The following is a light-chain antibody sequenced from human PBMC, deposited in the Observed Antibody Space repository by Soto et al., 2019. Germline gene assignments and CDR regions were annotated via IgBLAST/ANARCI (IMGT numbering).Light chain of an antibody. CDR1: RPNVGTNP. V-gene: IGLV1-44*01. CDR2: TNS. Sequence: QSVLTQPPSASGTPGQTVTISCSISRPNVGTNPVAWYQQLPGTAPKLLIYTNSQRPLGVPVRFSGSKSGTSASLAISGLQSEDEGDYYCATWDDNVYVFGTGTKVTVL. J-gene: IGLJ1*01. CDR3: ATWDDNVYV.